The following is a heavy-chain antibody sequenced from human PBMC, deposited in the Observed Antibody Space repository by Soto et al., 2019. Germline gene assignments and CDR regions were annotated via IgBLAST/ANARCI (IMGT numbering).Heavy chain of an antibody. V-gene: IGHV3-23*01. CDR1: GLIFSKYA. J-gene: IGHJ5*02. CDR2: ISSSGGST. CDR3: AKGGGTSTRWFAH. D-gene: IGHD2-15*01. Sequence: EVQLLESWGGLVQPGGSLRLSCAAYGLIFSKYAMSWVRQAPGKGLEWVSSISSSGGSTDYADSVKGRFTISRDNSKNTLYRQMTSLRAEDTAVYYCAKGGGTSTRWFAHWGQGPLVPVS.